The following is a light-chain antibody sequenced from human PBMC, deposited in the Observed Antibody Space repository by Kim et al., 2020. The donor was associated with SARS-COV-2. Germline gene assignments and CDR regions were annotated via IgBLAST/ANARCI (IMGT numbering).Light chain of an antibody. V-gene: IGLV2-8*01. CDR3: SSYAGSNKCV. J-gene: IGLJ1*01. CDR1: SSDIGGYDY. Sequence: QSALTQPPSASGSPGQSVTISCTGTSSDIGGYDYVSWYQQHPGKAPKLMIYEVSKRPSGVPDRFSGSKSGNTASLTVSGLQAEDEADYYCSSYAGSNKCVFGPGTKVTVL. CDR2: EVS.